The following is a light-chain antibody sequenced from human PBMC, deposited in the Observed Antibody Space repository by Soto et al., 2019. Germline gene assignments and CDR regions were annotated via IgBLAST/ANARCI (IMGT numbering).Light chain of an antibody. J-gene: IGLJ1*01. CDR2: DNN. CDR3: GTWDSSLSAYV. CDR1: SSNIGNNY. V-gene: IGLV1-51*01. Sequence: VLTQPPSVSAAPGQKVTISCSGSSSNIGNNYVSWYQQLSGTAPKLLIYDNNKRPSGIPDRFSGSKSGTSATLGITGLQTGDEADYYCGTWDSSLSAYVFGTGTKVTVL.